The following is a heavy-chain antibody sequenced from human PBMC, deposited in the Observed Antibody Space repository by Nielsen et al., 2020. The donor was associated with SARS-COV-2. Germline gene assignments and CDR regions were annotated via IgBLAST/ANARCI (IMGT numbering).Heavy chain of an antibody. J-gene: IGHJ6*02. D-gene: IGHD5-12*01. CDR2: IYFSGRT. CDR3: ARESSGYDHYNYGMDV. Sequence: SDTLSLTCTASGCSISTGGYYWCWIRHHPGKGLEWIGYIYFSGRTCYNPSLKSRVTISVDTSKNQFSLSLRSVTAADTAVYYCARESSGYDHYNYGMDVWGQGTTVTVSS. V-gene: IGHV4-31*03. CDR1: GCSISTGGYY.